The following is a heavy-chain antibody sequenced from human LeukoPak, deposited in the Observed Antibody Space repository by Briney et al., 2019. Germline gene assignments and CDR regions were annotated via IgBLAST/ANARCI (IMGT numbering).Heavy chain of an antibody. CDR3: ARDLGYGDYGDY. D-gene: IGHD4-17*01. V-gene: IGHV3-66*01. J-gene: IGHJ4*02. CDR1: GFTVSSDH. CDR2: IYSGGST. Sequence: GGSLRLSCAASGFTVSSDHMSWVRQAPGKGLEWVSVIYSGGSTYYADSVKGRFTISRDNSKNTLYLQMNSLRAEDTAVYYCARDLGYGDYGDYWGQGTLVTVSS.